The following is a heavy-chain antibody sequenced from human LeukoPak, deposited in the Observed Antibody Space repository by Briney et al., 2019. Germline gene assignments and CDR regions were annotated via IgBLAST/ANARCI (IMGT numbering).Heavy chain of an antibody. CDR1: GFTFSSYA. V-gene: IGHV3-21*06. D-gene: IGHD5/OR15-5a*01. CDR3: ARPSLSTGSYYDY. CDR2: ISSSGTYT. Sequence: GGSLRLSCAASGFTFSSYAMSWVRQAPGKGLEGVSSISSSGTYTYYTDSIKGRFTISRDNAKNLLFLQMDTLRAEDTAVYYCARPSLSTGSYYDYWGQGTLVTVSS. J-gene: IGHJ4*02.